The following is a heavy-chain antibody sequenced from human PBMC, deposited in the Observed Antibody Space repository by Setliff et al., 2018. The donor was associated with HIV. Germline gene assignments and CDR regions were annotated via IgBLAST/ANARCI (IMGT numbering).Heavy chain of an antibody. V-gene: IGHV3-33*06. CDR3: AKGFDYGEYYSFDS. CDR2: IWFDGSDK. D-gene: IGHD4-17*01. J-gene: IGHJ4*02. Sequence: QPGGSLRLSCAASGFIFNAYAMHWVRQSPGKGLEWVAVIWFDGSDKYYADSVKGRFTISRDNSRNTLYLQMNSLKAEDTAVYYCAKGFDYGEYYSFDSWGQGTLVTVSS. CDR1: GFIFNAYA.